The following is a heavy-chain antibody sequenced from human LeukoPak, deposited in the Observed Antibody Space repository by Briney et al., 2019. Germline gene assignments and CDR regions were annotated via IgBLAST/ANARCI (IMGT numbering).Heavy chain of an antibody. D-gene: IGHD3-10*01. V-gene: IGHV3-11*06. CDR3: ARDPDGSGSYYDY. J-gene: IGHJ4*02. CDR1: GFTFSDYY. Sequence: GGSLRLSCAASGFTFSDYYMSWIRQAPGKGLEWVSYISSSSSYTNYADSVKGRFTISRDNAKNSLYLQMNSLRAEDTTVYYCARDPDGSGSYYDYWGQGTLVTVSP. CDR2: ISSSSSYT.